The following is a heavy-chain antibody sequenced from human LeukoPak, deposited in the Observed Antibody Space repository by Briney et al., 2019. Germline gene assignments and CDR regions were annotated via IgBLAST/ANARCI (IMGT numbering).Heavy chain of an antibody. Sequence: SETLSLTCTVSGGSISSYYWSWIRQPAGKGLEWIGYIYYSGSTNYNPSLKSRVTISVDTSKNQFSLKLSSVTAADTAVYYCARVGDYDLLEYYFDYWGQGTLVAVSS. CDR2: IYYSGST. V-gene: IGHV4-59*01. CDR3: ARVGDYDLLEYYFDY. D-gene: IGHD3-3*01. CDR1: GGSISSYY. J-gene: IGHJ4*02.